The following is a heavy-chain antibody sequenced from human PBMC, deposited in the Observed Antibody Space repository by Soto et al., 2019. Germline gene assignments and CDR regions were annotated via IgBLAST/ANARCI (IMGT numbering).Heavy chain of an antibody. Sequence: ASVKVSCKASGYTFPSYGISWVRQAPGQGPEWMGWISSYNGDTNYAQTFQGRVTMTTDTSTSTAYMELRSLRSDDTAVYYCAREGVAPYCYYGMDVWGQGTPVTVSS. J-gene: IGHJ6*02. CDR2: ISSYNGDT. CDR3: AREGVAPYCYYGMDV. V-gene: IGHV1-18*01. CDR1: GYTFPSYG. D-gene: IGHD5-12*01.